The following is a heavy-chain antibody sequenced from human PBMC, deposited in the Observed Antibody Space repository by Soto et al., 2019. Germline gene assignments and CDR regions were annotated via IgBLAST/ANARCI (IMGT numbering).Heavy chain of an antibody. CDR3: ARDLGHGNGPFDY. D-gene: IGHD1-26*01. J-gene: IGHJ4*02. V-gene: IGHV3-33*01. Sequence: GGSLRLSCAAAGLTITAYGMHWVSQAPGKGLEWVAVIWYDGTKKYYADSVKGRFTISRDNSRNSLYLQVNSLRVEDTAVYYCARDLGHGNGPFDYWGQGALVTVSS. CDR1: GLTITAYG. CDR2: IWYDGTKK.